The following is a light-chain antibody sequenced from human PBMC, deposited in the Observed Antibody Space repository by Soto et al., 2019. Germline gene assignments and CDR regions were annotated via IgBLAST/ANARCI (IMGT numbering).Light chain of an antibody. CDR3: HQYGSSPRT. Sequence: EIVLTQSPGTLSLSPGDRATLSCRASQSVSSNFLAWYQQKPGQAPRLLIYGASIRATGIPDRFSGSGSGTDFTLTIRRLEPEDCAMYCCHQYGSSPRTFGQGTKVEIK. V-gene: IGKV3-20*01. CDR1: QSVSSNF. J-gene: IGKJ1*01. CDR2: GAS.